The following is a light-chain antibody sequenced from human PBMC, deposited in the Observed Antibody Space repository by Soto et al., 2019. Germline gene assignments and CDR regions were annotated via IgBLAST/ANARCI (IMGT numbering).Light chain of an antibody. V-gene: IGLV2-14*03. Sequence: QSAQTQPASVSGSPGQSITISCTGTSSDIGGYNYVSWYQHHPGKAPKLMIYDVTNRPSGISNRFSGSKSGITASLTISGLQAEDEADYYCSSYATGGIVLFGGGTKLTVL. CDR3: SSYATGGIVL. J-gene: IGLJ3*02. CDR1: SSDIGGYNY. CDR2: DVT.